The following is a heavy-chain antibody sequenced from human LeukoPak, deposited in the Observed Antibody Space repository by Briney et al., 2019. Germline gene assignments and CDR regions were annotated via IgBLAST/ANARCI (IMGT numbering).Heavy chain of an antibody. CDR1: GGSIRGYY. V-gene: IGHV4-59*08. CDR3: AVGATHYYMDV. J-gene: IGHJ6*03. CDR2: IYYSGST. Sequence: SETLSLTCTVSGGSIRGYYWSWVRQPPGKGLEWIAYIYYSGSTNYNPSLKSRVTISLDTSKNQFSLKLSSVTPADTAVYYCAVGATHYYMDVWGKGTTVTVSS. D-gene: IGHD3-16*01.